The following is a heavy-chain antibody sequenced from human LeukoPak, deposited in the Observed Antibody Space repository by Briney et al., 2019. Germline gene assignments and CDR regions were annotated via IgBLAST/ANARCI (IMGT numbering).Heavy chain of an antibody. D-gene: IGHD3-22*01. CDR1: GGSFSGYY. CDR2: INHSGST. CDR3: ARGLPYYYDSSGLDDAFDI. Sequence: MSSETLSLTCAVYGGSFSGYYWSWIRQPPGKGLEWIGEINHSGSTNYNPSLKSRVTISVDTSKNQFSLKLSSVTAADTAVYYCARGLPYYYDSSGLDDAFDIWGQGTMVTVSS. V-gene: IGHV4-34*01. J-gene: IGHJ3*02.